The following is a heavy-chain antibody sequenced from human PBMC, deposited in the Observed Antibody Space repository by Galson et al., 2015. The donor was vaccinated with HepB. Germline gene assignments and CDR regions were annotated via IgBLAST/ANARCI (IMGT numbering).Heavy chain of an antibody. D-gene: IGHD6-13*01. CDR3: ARHLPLGVSWLSHSSSSYWFDP. CDR2: IYYSGST. Sequence: SETLSLTCTVSGGSISSYYWSWIRQPPGKGLEWIGYIYYSGSTYYNPSLKSRVTISVDTSKNQFSLKLSSVTAADTAVYYCARHLPLGVSWLSHSSSSYWFDPWGQGTLVTVSS. CDR1: GGSISSYY. V-gene: IGHV4-59*04. J-gene: IGHJ5*02.